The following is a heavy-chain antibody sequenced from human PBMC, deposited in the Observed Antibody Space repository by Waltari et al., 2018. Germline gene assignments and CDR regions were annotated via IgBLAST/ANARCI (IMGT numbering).Heavy chain of an antibody. CDR2: IWYDGSNK. Sequence: QVQLVESGGGVVQPGRSLRLSCAASGFTFSSYGMHWVRQAPAKGLEWVAVIWYDGSNKYYADSVKGRFTISRDNSKNTLYLQMNSLRAEDTAVYYCAGASSARQWELVGAFDIWGQGTMVTVSS. CDR3: AGASSARQWELVGAFDI. J-gene: IGHJ3*02. D-gene: IGHD1-26*01. V-gene: IGHV3-33*01. CDR1: GFTFSSYG.